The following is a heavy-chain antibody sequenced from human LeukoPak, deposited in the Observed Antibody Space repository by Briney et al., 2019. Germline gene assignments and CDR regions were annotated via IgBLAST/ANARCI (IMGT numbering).Heavy chain of an antibody. J-gene: IGHJ3*02. CDR2: MNPNSGNT. D-gene: IGHD3-10*01. Sequence: ASVKVSCKASGYTFTSYDINWVRQATGQGLEWMGWMNPNSGNTGYAQKFQGRVTITRSTSISTAYMELSSLRSEDTAVYYCARGGITMVRGVTQDAFDIWGQGTMVTVSS. CDR1: GYTFTSYD. V-gene: IGHV1-8*03. CDR3: ARGGITMVRGVTQDAFDI.